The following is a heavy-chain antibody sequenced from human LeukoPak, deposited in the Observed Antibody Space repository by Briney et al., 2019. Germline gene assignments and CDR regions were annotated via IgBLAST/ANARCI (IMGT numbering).Heavy chain of an antibody. CDR1: GDSVSSNSVA. V-gene: IGHV6-1*01. CDR3: ARGTNSTFDI. D-gene: IGHD1-7*01. CDR2: AYSRSRGGR. Sequence: SQTLSLSCAISGDSVSSNSVAWNWIRQSPWRGLEWLGRAYSRSRGGRDYAISVRSRITIDTDTSRNQFSLQLSSVTPEDTAVYYCARGTNSTFDIWGQGTMVTVSS. J-gene: IGHJ3*02.